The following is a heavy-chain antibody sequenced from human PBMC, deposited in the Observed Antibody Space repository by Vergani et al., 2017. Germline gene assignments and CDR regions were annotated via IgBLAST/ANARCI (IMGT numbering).Heavy chain of an antibody. Sequence: QVQLQESGPGLVKPSETLSLTCTVSGGSISSYYWSWIRQPPGKGLEWIGYIYYSGSTNYNPSLKSRVTISVDTSKNQFSLKLSSVTAADTAVYYCARGISGSWRGDPFDYWGQGTLVTVSS. CDR1: GGSISSYY. CDR3: ARGISGSWRGDPFDY. V-gene: IGHV4-59*01. D-gene: IGHD6-13*01. CDR2: IYYSGST. J-gene: IGHJ4*02.